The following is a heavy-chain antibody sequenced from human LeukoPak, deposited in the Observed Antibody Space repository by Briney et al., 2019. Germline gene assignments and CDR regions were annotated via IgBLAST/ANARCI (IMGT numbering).Heavy chain of an antibody. CDR2: ISHNAETI. D-gene: IGHD3-9*01. J-gene: IGHJ4*02. Sequence: GGSLRLSCAASGFTFSDYVMSWVRQAPVKGLEWVSYISHNAETIFYADFVKGRFTISRDNAKNSLYLQMNRLRDEDTAVYHCARDHDWAFHYWGQGTLVTVSS. V-gene: IGHV3-48*02. CDR3: ARDHDWAFHY. CDR1: GFTFSDYV.